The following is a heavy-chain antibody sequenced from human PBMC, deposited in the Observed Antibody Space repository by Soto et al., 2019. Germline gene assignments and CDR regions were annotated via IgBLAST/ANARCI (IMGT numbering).Heavy chain of an antibody. CDR2: IYYSGST. V-gene: IGHV4-39*07. CDR1: GGSISSSSYY. D-gene: IGHD1-26*01. Sequence: SETLSLTCTVSGGSISSSSYYWGWIRQPPGKGLEWIGSIYYSGSTYYNPSLKSRVTISVDTSKNQFSLKLSSVTAADTAVYYCAREPGRGDRHHDAFDIWGQGTMVTVSS. J-gene: IGHJ3*02. CDR3: AREPGRGDRHHDAFDI.